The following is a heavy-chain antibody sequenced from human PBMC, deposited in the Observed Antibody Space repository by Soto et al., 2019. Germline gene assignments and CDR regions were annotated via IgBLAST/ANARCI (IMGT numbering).Heavy chain of an antibody. J-gene: IGHJ4*02. D-gene: IGHD3-10*01. V-gene: IGHV3-21*01. CDR2: ISSSSSYI. CDR3: ARDPHVNTYYYGSGSYYNYY. Sequence: PGGSLRLSCAASGFTFSSYSMNWVRQAPGKGLEWVSSISSSSSYIYYADSVKGRFTISRDNAKNSLYLQMNSLRAEDTAVYYCARDPHVNTYYYGSGSYYNYYWGQGTLVTSPQ. CDR1: GFTFSSYS.